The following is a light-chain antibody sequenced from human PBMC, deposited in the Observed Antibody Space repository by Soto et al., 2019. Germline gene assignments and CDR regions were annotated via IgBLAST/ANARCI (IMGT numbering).Light chain of an antibody. J-gene: IGLJ2*01. CDR1: SGYSNYK. CDR3: GADHGSGSNFVLV. Sequence: QTVVTQPPPASASLGASVTLTCTLSSGYSNYKVDWYQQRPGKGPRFVMRVGTGGIVGSKGDGIPDRFSVLGSGLNRYLTIKNIQEEDESDYHCGADHGSGSNFVLVFGGGTKLTVL. CDR2: VGTGGIVG. V-gene: IGLV9-49*01.